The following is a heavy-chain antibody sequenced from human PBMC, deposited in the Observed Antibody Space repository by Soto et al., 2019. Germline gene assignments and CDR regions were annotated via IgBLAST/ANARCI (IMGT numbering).Heavy chain of an antibody. CDR1: GFSFSTYG. D-gene: IGHD3-10*02. V-gene: IGHV3-30*18. CDR2: ISYDGSNK. CDR3: AKAPEATVMFEKFYYYYMDV. Sequence: QVQLVESGGGVVQPGRSLRLSCAASGFSFSTYGIHWVRQAPGKGLEWVAVISYDGSNKYYADSVQGRFTIYRDNSKNTLYLKMNSLRPDDTAVYYCAKAPEATVMFEKFYYYYMDVWGQGPTVIVSS. J-gene: IGHJ6*03.